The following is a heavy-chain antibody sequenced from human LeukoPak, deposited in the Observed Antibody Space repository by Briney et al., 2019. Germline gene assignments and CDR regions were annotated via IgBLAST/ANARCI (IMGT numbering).Heavy chain of an antibody. Sequence: ASVKVSCKASGYTFTGYYMHWVRQAPGQGLEWMGWISGYNGNTNYAQKLQGRVTMTTDTSTSTAYMELRSLRSDDTAVYYCARDAREVLLWFGEFFPWGQGTLVTVSS. CDR2: ISGYNGNT. D-gene: IGHD3-10*01. V-gene: IGHV1-18*04. CDR1: GYTFTGYY. CDR3: ARDAREVLLWFGEFFP. J-gene: IGHJ5*02.